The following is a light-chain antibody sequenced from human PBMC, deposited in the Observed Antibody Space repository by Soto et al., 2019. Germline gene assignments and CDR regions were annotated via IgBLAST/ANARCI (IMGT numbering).Light chain of an antibody. J-gene: IGKJ1*01. CDR3: QRYNNWPWT. Sequence: EIVMTQSPATLSVSPGGRATLSCRASQSISDTLAWYQQKPGQAHRXLIHGASTRATGFPARFSGSGSGTDLTLTISSLQSEDCAVYYCQRYNNWPWTFGQGTKVDIK. CDR1: QSISDT. CDR2: GAS. V-gene: IGKV3-15*01.